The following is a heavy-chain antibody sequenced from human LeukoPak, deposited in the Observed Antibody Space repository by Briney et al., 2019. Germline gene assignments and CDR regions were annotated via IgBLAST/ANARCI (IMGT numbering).Heavy chain of an antibody. D-gene: IGHD3-22*01. CDR2: INHSGST. CDR3: ARGVDPVYYYDSSGYTFDY. J-gene: IGHJ4*02. Sequence: SETLSLTCAVYGGSFSGYYWSWIRQPPGKGLEWIGEINHSGSTNYNPSLKSRVTISVDTSKNQFSLKLSSVTAADTAVYYCARGVDPVYYYDSSGYTFDYWGQGTLVTVSS. CDR1: GGSFSGYY. V-gene: IGHV4-34*01.